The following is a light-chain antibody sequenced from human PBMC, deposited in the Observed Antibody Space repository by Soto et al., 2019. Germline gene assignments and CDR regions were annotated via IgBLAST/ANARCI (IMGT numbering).Light chain of an antibody. CDR3: ISHAGASNV. CDR1: SSDVGATDY. J-gene: IGLJ1*01. V-gene: IGLV2-8*01. CDR2: EVN. Sequence: QSALTQPPSASGSPGQSVAISCTGVSSDVGATDYVSWYQQHSGNAPKLLLYEVNKRPSGVPDRFSGSKSGNTASLTVSALQPDDEADYYCISHAGASNVLGTGTKVTVL.